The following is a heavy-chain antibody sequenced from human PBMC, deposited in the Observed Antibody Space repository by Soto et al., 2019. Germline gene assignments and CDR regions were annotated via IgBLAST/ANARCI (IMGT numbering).Heavy chain of an antibody. J-gene: IGHJ4*02. V-gene: IGHV4-59*01. CDR1: GGSISSYY. D-gene: IGHD6-19*01. CDR3: ARGTGLAVAGTGFDY. CDR2: IYYSGST. Sequence: QAQLQESGPGLVKPSETLSLTCTVSGGSISSYYWSWIRQPPGKGLEWIGYIYYSGSTNYNPSLKSRVTISVDTSKNQFSLKLSSVTAADTAVYYCARGTGLAVAGTGFDYWGQGTLVTVSS.